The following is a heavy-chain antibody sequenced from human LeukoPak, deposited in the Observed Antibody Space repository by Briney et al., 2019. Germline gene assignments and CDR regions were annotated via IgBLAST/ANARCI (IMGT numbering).Heavy chain of an antibody. D-gene: IGHD3-22*01. CDR3: ARDLTYYYDSSGPLGY. V-gene: IGHV1-46*01. J-gene: IGHJ4*02. Sequence: ASVKVSCKSSGYTFTSYYMYWVRQAPGQGLEWTGIINPSGGSTSYAQKFQGRVTMTRDTSTSTVYMELSSLRSEDTAVYYCARDLTYYYDSSGPLGYWGQGTLVTVSS. CDR1: GYTFTSYY. CDR2: INPSGGST.